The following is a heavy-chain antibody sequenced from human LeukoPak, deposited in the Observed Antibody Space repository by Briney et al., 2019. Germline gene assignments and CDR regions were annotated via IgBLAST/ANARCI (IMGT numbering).Heavy chain of an antibody. CDR3: TTKVIRGNSGDDYDD. CDR1: GAPVTTHY. J-gene: IGHJ4*02. V-gene: IGHV4-59*02. CDR2: IFYRGINSYHS. Sequence: SETLSLTCTVSGAPVTTHYWSWIRQPPGKGLEWIGNIFYRGINSYHSSYDSSLQSRVTMSIDTSKNQVSLNLTSVTAADTAVYYCTTKVIRGNSGDDYDDWGQGTLVTVSS. D-gene: IGHD5-12*01.